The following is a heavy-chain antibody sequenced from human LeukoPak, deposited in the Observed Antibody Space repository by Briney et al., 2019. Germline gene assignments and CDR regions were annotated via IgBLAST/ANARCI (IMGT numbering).Heavy chain of an antibody. D-gene: IGHD1-1*01. V-gene: IGHV3-11*06. J-gene: IGHJ4*02. CDR3: ARDHNYAFDN. CDR1: GFTFSNAW. Sequence: PGGSLRLSCAASGFTFSNAWMSWVRQAPGKGLEWISYIGISSGNTKYADSVKGRFTISGDNAKNSLYLQMNSLRVEDTAVYYCARDHNYAFDNWGQGTLVTVSS. CDR2: IGISSGNT.